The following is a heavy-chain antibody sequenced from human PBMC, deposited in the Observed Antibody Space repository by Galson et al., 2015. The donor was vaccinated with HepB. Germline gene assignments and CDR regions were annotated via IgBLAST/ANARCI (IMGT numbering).Heavy chain of an antibody. CDR1: GYTFTVNG. CDR2: ISANSGDT. J-gene: IGHJ4*02. Sequence: SVKVSCKASGYTFTVNGISWVRQAPGQGLEWMGWISANSGDTKYAQNLQGRVTLTRNTSTSTAYLELRSLRSDDTATYYCARDRDYRFDYWGQETLVTVSS. CDR3: ARDRDYRFDY. D-gene: IGHD4/OR15-4a*01. V-gene: IGHV1-18*04.